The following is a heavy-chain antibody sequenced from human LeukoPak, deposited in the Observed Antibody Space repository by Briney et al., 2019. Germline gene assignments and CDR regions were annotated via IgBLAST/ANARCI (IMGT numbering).Heavy chain of an antibody. J-gene: IGHJ5*02. D-gene: IGHD2-15*01. CDR1: GYTFTSYY. Sequence: ASVKVSCKASGYTFTSYYMHWVRQAPGQGLEWMGIINPSGGSTSYAQKFQGRVTMTRDTSTSTVYMELSSLRSEDTAVYYCARGGRYCSGGSCYFSNWFDPWGQGTLVTVSS. CDR3: ARGGRYCSGGSCYFSNWFDP. V-gene: IGHV1-46*01. CDR2: INPSGGST.